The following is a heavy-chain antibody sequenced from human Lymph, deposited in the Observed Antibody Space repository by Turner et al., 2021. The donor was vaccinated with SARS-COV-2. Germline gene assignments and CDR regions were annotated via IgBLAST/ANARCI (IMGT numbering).Heavy chain of an antibody. Sequence: EVQLVETGGCLIHPGGSLILSCAAVGFNVSSNYMSWVRQAPGKGLGWVSVIYSGGSTFYADSVRCRFTISRDNSKDTLYLQMNSLRAEDTAVYYCARDNPHDAFDIWGQGTMVTVSS. J-gene: IGHJ3*02. CDR2: IYSGGST. V-gene: IGHV3-53*02. CDR1: GFNVSSNY. CDR3: ARDNPHDAFDI.